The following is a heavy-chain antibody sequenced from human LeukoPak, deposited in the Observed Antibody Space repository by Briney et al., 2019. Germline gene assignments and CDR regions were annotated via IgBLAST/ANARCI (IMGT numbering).Heavy chain of an antibody. CDR3: ARGPTYYYDSSGYYFPD. Sequence: SETLSLTCTVSGDSISNYYWSWIRQPPGKGLEWIGYIYYSGSTNYNPSLKSRVTMSVDTSKNQFSLKLSSVTAADTAVYYCARGPTYYYDSSGYYFPDWGQGALVTVSS. CDR1: GDSISNYY. CDR2: IYYSGST. J-gene: IGHJ4*02. V-gene: IGHV4-59*12. D-gene: IGHD3-22*01.